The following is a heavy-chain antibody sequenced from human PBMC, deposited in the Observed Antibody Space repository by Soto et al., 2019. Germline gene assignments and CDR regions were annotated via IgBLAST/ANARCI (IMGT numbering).Heavy chain of an antibody. V-gene: IGHV1-8*01. CDR1: VYTITSYD. CDR3: ARVVDSYDFWSGYYTGVPWFDP. D-gene: IGHD3-3*01. J-gene: IGHJ5*02. Sequence: ASVKVSCKASVYTITSYDINWVRQATGQGLEWMGWMNPNSGNTGYAQKFQGRVTMTRNTSISTAYMELSSLRSEDTAVYYCARVVDSYDFWSGYYTGVPWFDPWGQGPLVTVSS. CDR2: MNPNSGNT.